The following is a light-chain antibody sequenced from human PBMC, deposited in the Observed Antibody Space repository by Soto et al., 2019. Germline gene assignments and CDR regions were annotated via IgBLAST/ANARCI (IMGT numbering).Light chain of an antibody. CDR1: SSDVGGYNY. CDR2: EVS. J-gene: IGLJ2*01. Sequence: QSALTQPASVSGSPGQSVTISCTGTSSDVGGYNYVSWYQQHPGKAPKLMIYEVSNRPSGVSNRFSGSKSGNTASLTISGLQAEDEVDYYCSSYTSSYTRVFGTGTKVTVL. CDR3: SSYTSSYTRV. V-gene: IGLV2-14*01.